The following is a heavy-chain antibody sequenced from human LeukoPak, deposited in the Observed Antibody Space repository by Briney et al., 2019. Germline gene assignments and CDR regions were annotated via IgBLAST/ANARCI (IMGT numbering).Heavy chain of an antibody. CDR1: GGTFTSYA. J-gene: IGHJ3*01. CDR2: IIPIFGIA. CDR3: EGGDHVPFDACDL. Sequence: ASVTLSLTASGGTFTSYAISWVRQAPGQGLEWMGGIIPIFGIANYAQKVQGRGRITADKDTGTAYMELSSMRPGDTATAVCEGGDHVPFDACDLWGQGTMVSVPS. D-gene: IGHD4-17*01. V-gene: IGHV1-69*10.